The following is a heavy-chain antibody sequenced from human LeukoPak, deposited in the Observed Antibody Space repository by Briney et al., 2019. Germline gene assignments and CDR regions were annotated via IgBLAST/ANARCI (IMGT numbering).Heavy chain of an antibody. CDR2: IWYDGSNK. CDR3: AKERAPGYIVVHDY. CDR1: GFTFSSYG. J-gene: IGHJ4*02. D-gene: IGHD5-12*01. V-gene: IGHV3-33*06. Sequence: GGSLSLSCAASGFTFSSYGMHWVRQAPGKGLEWVAVIWYDGSNKYYADSVKGRFTISRDNSKNTLYLQMNSLRAEGTAVYYCAKERAPGYIVVHDYCGQGTLVTVSS.